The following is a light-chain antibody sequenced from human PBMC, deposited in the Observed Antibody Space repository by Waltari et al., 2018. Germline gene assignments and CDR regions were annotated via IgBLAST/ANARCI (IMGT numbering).Light chain of an antibody. CDR1: VLTVKY. CDR3: YAAADNNRV. CDR2: KDT. V-gene: IGLV3-27*01. J-gene: IGLJ3*02. Sequence: SYELTQPSSVSVSPGQTARITCSGDVLTVKYAPWFQQKPGQAPVLVIFKDTERPSGISERFSGSSSGTTVTLTIRGAQVEDEGDYYCYAAADNNRVFGGGTKLTVL.